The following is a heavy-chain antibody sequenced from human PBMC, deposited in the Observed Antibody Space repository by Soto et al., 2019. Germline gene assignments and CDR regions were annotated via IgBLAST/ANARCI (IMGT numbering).Heavy chain of an antibody. J-gene: IGHJ4*02. V-gene: IGHV1-18*01. CDR2: ISAYNGNT. CDR3: AKAGYSGYDLGTFDY. D-gene: IGHD5-12*01. Sequence: ASVKVSCKASGYTFTSYGISWVRQAPGQGLEWMGWISAYNGNTNYAQKLQGRVTMTTDTSTSTAYMELRSLRSDDTAVYYCAKAGYSGYDLGTFDYWGQGTLVTVSS. CDR1: GYTFTSYG.